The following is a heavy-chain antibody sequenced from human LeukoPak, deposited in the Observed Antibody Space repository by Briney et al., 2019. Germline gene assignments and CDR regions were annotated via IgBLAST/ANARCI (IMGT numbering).Heavy chain of an antibody. V-gene: IGHV4-31*03. J-gene: IGHJ4*02. CDR3: ARRNGIQLWSGGFDY. CDR1: GGSISSSSYY. CDR2: IYYTGST. D-gene: IGHD5-18*01. Sequence: SETLSLTCTVSGGSISSSSYYWGWIRQPPGKGLEWIGYIYYTGSTYYNPSLKSRIAISVDMSKHQFSLKLSSVTAADTAVYYCARRNGIQLWSGGFDYWGQGTLVTVSS.